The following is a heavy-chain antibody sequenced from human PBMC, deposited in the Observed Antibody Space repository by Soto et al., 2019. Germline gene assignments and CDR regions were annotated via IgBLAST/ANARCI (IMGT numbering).Heavy chain of an antibody. CDR1: GGSVSSGSYY. CDR2: ISYSGST. D-gene: IGHD4-17*01. CDR3: AREPTTVTNYYYYALDV. V-gene: IGHV4-61*01. J-gene: IGHJ6*02. Sequence: QVQLQESGPGLVKPSETLSLTCTVSGGSVSSGSYYWSWIRQPPGKGLEWIGYISYSGSTNYNPSLTSRLTISVDTSKNQFSLKLSSVTAADTAVYYCAREPTTVTNYYYYALDVCGQGTTVTVSS.